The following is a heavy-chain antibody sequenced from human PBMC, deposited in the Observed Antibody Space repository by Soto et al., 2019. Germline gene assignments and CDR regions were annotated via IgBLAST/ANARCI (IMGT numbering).Heavy chain of an antibody. CDR3: TKDRSSRFWSGSTGLDP. CDR2: ISGSGGST. V-gene: IGHV3-23*01. D-gene: IGHD3-3*01. J-gene: IGHJ5*02. Sequence: GGSLRLSCAASGFTFSSYAMSWVRQAPGKGLEWVSAISGSGGSTYYADSVKGRFTISRDNSKNTLYLQMNSLRAEDTAVYYCTKDRSSRFWSGSTGLDPWGQGTLVTVSS. CDR1: GFTFSSYA.